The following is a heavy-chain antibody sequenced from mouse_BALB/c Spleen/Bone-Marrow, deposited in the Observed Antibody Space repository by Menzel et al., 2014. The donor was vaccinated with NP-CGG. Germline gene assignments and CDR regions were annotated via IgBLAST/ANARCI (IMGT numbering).Heavy chain of an antibody. V-gene: IGHV5-6-3*01. CDR3: ARDPGFAY. J-gene: IGHJ3*01. Sequence: EVQRVESGGGLVQPGGSLKLSCAASGFTFGSYGMSWVRQTPDKRLELVATINSYGGSTYYPDSVKGRFTISRDNAKNTLYLQMSSLKSEDTAMYFCARDPGFAYWGQGTLVTVSA. CDR2: INSYGGST. CDR1: GFTFGSYG.